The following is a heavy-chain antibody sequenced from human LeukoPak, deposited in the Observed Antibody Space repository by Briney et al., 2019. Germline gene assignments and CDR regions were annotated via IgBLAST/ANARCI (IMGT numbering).Heavy chain of an antibody. J-gene: IGHJ3*02. CDR3: ARPKPGGGWYDDAFDI. D-gene: IGHD6-19*01. CDR2: IYPGDSDT. V-gene: IGHV5-51*01. Sequence: GESLKIPCKGSGYSFTSYWIGWVRQLPGKGLEWMGIIYPGDSDTSYSPSFQGQVTISADKSISPAYLQWNSLKASDTAMCYCARPKPGGGWYDDAFDIWGQGTMVTVSS. CDR1: GYSFTSYW.